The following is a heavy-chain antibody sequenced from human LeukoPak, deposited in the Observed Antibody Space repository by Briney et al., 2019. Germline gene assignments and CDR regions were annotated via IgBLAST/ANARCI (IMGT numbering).Heavy chain of an antibody. CDR3: ARETLTIRPPPGDGQNEGSFDY. J-gene: IGHJ4*02. V-gene: IGHV4-34*01. CDR2: INHSGST. Sequence: PSETLSLTCAVYGGSFSGYYWSWIRQPPGKGLEWIGEINHSGSTNYNPSLKSRVTISVDTSKNQFPLKLSSVTAADTAVYYCARETLTIRPPPGDGQNEGSFDYWGQGTLVTVSS. CDR1: GGSFSGYY. D-gene: IGHD7-27*01.